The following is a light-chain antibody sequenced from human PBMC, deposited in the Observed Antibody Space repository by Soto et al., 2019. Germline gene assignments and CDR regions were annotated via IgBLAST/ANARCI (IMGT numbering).Light chain of an antibody. CDR3: CSYSTSNTHNYV. CDR1: SSDIGGYNY. V-gene: IGLV2-14*01. J-gene: IGLJ1*01. Sequence: QSAPTQPASVSGSPGQSITVSCTGTSSDIGGYNYVSWYQHHPGKAPQLIIYEVNLRPSGVSDRFSASKSGDTASLTISGLQAGDEADYYCCSYSTSNTHNYVFGTGTKVTVL. CDR2: EVN.